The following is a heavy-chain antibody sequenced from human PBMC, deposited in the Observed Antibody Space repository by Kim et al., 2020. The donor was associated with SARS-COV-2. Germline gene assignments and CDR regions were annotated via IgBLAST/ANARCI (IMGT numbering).Heavy chain of an antibody. D-gene: IGHD5-12*01. CDR2: INHSGST. V-gene: IGHV4-34*01. CDR1: GGSFSGYY. Sequence: SETLSLTCAVYGGSFSGYYWSWIRQPPGKGLEWIGEINHSGSTNYNPSLKSRVTISVDTSKNQFSLKLSSVTAADTAVYYCARRRGYSGITEYYFDYWGQGTLVTVSS. CDR3: ARRRGYSGITEYYFDY. J-gene: IGHJ4*02.